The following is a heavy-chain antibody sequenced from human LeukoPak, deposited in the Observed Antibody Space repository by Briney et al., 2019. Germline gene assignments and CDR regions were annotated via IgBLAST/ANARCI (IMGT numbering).Heavy chain of an antibody. V-gene: IGHV4-30-4*01. CDR2: INHSGST. CDR3: ARTETYYYDSIGPLGLDY. CDR1: GGSISSGDYY. D-gene: IGHD3-22*01. Sequence: SQTLSLTCTVSGGSISSGDYYWSWIRQPPGKGLEWIGEINHSGSTNYNPSLKSRVTISVDTSKNQFSLKLSSVTAADTAVYYCARTETYYYDSIGPLGLDYWGQGTLVTVSS. J-gene: IGHJ4*02.